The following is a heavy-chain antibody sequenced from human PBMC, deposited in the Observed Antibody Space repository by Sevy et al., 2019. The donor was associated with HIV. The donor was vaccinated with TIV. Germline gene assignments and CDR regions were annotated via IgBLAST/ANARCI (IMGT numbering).Heavy chain of an antibody. J-gene: IGHJ3*02. CDR3: AKDQVESSGYYPLGAFDI. CDR1: GFTFSSYA. Sequence: GGSLRLSCAASGFTFSSYAMNWVRQAPGKGLEWVSAVSGSGGSTYYADSVKGRFTISRDNSKSTLYMQMNSLRAEDTALYYCAKDQVESSGYYPLGAFDIWGQGTVVTVSS. V-gene: IGHV3-23*01. CDR2: VSGSGGST. D-gene: IGHD3-22*01.